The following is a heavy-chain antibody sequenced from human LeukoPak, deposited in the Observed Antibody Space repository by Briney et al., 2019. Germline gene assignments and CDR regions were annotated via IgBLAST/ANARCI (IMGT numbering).Heavy chain of an antibody. V-gene: IGHV3-7*01. Sequence: PGGSLRLSCAASGFTFSSYWMSWVRQAPGKGLEWVANIKQDGSEKYYVDSVKGRFTISRDNAKNPLYLQMNSLRAEDTAVYYCARDKGFSYGDHFDYWGQGTLVTVSS. CDR3: ARDKGFSYGDHFDY. D-gene: IGHD4-17*01. CDR1: GFTFSSYW. J-gene: IGHJ4*02. CDR2: IKQDGSEK.